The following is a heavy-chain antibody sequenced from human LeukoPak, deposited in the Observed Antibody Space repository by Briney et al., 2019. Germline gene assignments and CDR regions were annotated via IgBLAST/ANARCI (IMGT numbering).Heavy chain of an antibody. Sequence: SETLSLTCTVFGGSISSYYWSWIRQPPGKGLEWIGYIYYSGSTNYNPSLKSRVTISVDTTKNQFSLKLSSVTAADTAVYYCARVHDKGVSWFDPWGQGTLVTVSS. CDR2: IYYSGST. CDR3: ARVHDKGVSWFDP. CDR1: GGSISSYY. V-gene: IGHV4-59*01. D-gene: IGHD3-9*01. J-gene: IGHJ5*02.